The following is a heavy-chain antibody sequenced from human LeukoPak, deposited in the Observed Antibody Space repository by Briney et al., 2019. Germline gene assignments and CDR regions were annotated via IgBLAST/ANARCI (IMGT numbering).Heavy chain of an antibody. V-gene: IGHV1-2*02. J-gene: IGHJ4*02. Sequence: ASVKVSCKASGYTFTDYYMYWVRQAPGQGLEWMGWINPNSGGTKYAQKFQGRVTMTRDTSISTAYKELSRLRSEDTAVYYCAADPYDYGDYVLGYWGQGTLVTVSS. D-gene: IGHD4-17*01. CDR2: INPNSGGT. CDR3: AADPYDYGDYVLGY. CDR1: GYTFTDYY.